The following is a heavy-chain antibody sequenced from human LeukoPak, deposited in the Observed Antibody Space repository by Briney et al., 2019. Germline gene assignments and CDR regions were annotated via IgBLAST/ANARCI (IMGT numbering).Heavy chain of an antibody. CDR2: INHSGST. V-gene: IGHV4-34*01. CDR1: GGSFSGYY. D-gene: IGHD3-3*01. J-gene: IGHJ6*03. Sequence: PSETLSLTCAVYGGSFSGYYLSWIRQPPGKGLEWIGEINHSGSTNYNPSLKSRVTISVDTSKNQFSLKLSSVTAADTAVYYCARVRTIFGVVTNYYYYYYYMDVWGKGTTVTVSS. CDR3: ARVRTIFGVVTNYYYYYYYMDV.